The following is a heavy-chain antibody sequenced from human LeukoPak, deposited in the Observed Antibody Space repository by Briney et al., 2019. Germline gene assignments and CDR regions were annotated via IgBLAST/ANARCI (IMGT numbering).Heavy chain of an antibody. D-gene: IGHD6-13*01. J-gene: IGHJ5*02. CDR3: ARDYSIAAAGGWFDP. CDR1: GGSISSSNW. CDR2: IYHSGST. Sequence: SGTLSLTCAVSGGSISSSNWWSWVRQPPGKGLEWMGEIYHSGSTNYNPSLKSRVTISVDKSKNQFSLKLSSVTAADTAVYYCARDYSIAAAGGWFDPWGQGTLVTVSS. V-gene: IGHV4-4*02.